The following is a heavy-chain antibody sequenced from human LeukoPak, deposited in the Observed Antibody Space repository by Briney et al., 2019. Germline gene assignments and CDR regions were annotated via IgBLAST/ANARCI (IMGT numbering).Heavy chain of an antibody. D-gene: IGHD6-19*01. J-gene: IGHJ5*02. V-gene: IGHV1-18*04. CDR2: ISAYNGNT. CDR1: GYTLTSYY. Sequence: GASVKLSCKASGYTLTSYYLHWVRQAPGQGLEWMGWISAYNGNTNYAQKLQGRVTMTTDTSTSTAYMELRSLRSDDTAVYYCARQTVARPPNWFDPWGQGTLVTVSS. CDR3: ARQTVARPPNWFDP.